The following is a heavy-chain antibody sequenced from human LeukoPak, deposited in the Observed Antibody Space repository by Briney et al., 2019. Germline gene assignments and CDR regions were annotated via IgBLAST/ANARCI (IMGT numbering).Heavy chain of an antibody. V-gene: IGHV4-59*13. J-gene: IGHJ6*02. CDR1: GGSIGTYY. CDR2: IYYGGST. Sequence: SETLSLTCTVSGGSIGTYYWSWIRQPPGKGLEWIGYIYYGGSTNYNPSLKSRVTISVYTSKNQFSLKLNSVTAADTAVYYCAGEGRTYGMDVWGQGTTVTVSS. CDR3: AGEGRTYGMDV.